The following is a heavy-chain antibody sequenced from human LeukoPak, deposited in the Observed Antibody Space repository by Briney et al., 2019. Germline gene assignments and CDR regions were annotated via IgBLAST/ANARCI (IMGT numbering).Heavy chain of an antibody. V-gene: IGHV3-53*01. CDR2: IYSGGTT. J-gene: IGHJ4*02. CDR3: ARVLWNGDYPRFDY. D-gene: IGHD4-17*01. CDR1: GFTFDDYA. Sequence: GGSLRLSCAASGFTFDDYAMNWVRQAPGKGLEWVSIIYSGGTTYYADSVKGRFTISRDNSKNTLYLQMNSLRAEDTAVYYCARVLWNGDYPRFDYWGQGTLVTVSS.